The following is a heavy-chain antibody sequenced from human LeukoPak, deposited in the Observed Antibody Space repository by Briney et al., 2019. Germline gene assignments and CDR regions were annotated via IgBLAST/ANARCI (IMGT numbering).Heavy chain of an antibody. Sequence: GGSLRLSCAASGFTFSNYFMHWVRQAPGKGLEWVTDIASDGSHTFYVESVKGRFTISRDNSKNTLYLQMNSLGPEDTAVYFCARERQDTVIHSGAFDIWGQGTMVTVSS. D-gene: IGHD2-21*02. CDR2: IASDGSHT. CDR1: GFTFSNYF. J-gene: IGHJ3*02. V-gene: IGHV3-30-3*01. CDR3: ARERQDTVIHSGAFDI.